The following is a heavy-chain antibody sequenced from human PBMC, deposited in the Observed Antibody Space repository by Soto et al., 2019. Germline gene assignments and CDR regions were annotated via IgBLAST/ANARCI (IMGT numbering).Heavy chain of an antibody. CDR2: INSDGSST. D-gene: IGHD6-19*01. Sequence: GGSLRLSCAASGFTFSSYWMHWVRQAPGKGLVWVSRINSDGSSTSYADSVKGRFTISRDNAKNTLYLQMNSLRAEDTAVYYCARDRGSSGWFPHDAFDIWGQGTMVTVSS. CDR3: ARDRGSSGWFPHDAFDI. J-gene: IGHJ3*02. CDR1: GFTFSSYW. V-gene: IGHV3-74*01.